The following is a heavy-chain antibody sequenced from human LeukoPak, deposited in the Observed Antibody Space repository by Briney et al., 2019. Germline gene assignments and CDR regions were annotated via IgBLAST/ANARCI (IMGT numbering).Heavy chain of an antibody. CDR1: GFTFTTYA. D-gene: IGHD6-19*01. V-gene: IGHV3-33*06. Sequence: GRSLRLSCAASGFTFTTYAMHWVRQAPGKGLEWVASIWYDGSNENYADSVKGRFTISRDNSKDTLYLQMNSLSAEDTAVYYCAKDKGSGWPHQVYFQYWGQGTLVIASS. CDR3: AKDKGSGWPHQVYFQY. CDR2: IWYDGSNE. J-gene: IGHJ1*01.